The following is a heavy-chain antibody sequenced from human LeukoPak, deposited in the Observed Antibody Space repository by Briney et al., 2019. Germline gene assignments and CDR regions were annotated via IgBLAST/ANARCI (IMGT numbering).Heavy chain of an antibody. CDR1: GYTFTNYG. J-gene: IGHJ4*02. CDR3: ARDLASKIYTGSYRDY. Sequence: GASVKVSCKASGYTFTNYGISWVRQAPGQGPEWMGWISTYNGNTNYAQKLQGRVSMTTDTSTSTAYMELRSLRSDDAAVYYCARDLASKIYTGSYRDYWGQGTLVTVSS. CDR2: ISTYNGNT. V-gene: IGHV1-18*01. D-gene: IGHD1-26*01.